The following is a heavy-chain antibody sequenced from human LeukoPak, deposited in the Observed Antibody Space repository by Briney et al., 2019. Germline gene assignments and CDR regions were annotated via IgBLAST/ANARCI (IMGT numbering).Heavy chain of an antibody. D-gene: IGHD2-21*01. J-gene: IGHJ4*02. V-gene: IGHV3-30*02. Sequence: GGSLRLSCAASGFTFSSYGMHWVRQAPGKGLEWVAFIRYDGSNKYYADSVKGRFTISRDNSKNTLYLQMNSLRAEDTAVYYCAKEVYSAPGVAVDYWGQGTLVTVSS. CDR2: IRYDGSNK. CDR1: GFTFSSYG. CDR3: AKEVYSAPGVAVDY.